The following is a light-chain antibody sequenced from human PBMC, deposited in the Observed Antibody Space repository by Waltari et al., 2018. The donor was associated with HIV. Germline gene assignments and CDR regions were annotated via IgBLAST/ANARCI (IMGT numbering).Light chain of an antibody. J-gene: IGKJ4*01. CDR1: QSVGSN. Sequence: EIVMTQSPATLSVSPGERATLSCRASQSVGSNLAWYQQKPGQPPRLLMSGASTRATGFPARFSGSVSGTEFTLTISSLQSEDSAVYYCQQYNNWPLTFGGGTKVEI. CDR2: GAS. CDR3: QQYNNWPLT. V-gene: IGKV3-15*01.